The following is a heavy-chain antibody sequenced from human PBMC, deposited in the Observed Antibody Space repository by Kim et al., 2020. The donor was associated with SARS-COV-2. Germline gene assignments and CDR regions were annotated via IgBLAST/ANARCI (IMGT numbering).Heavy chain of an antibody. J-gene: IGHJ6*02. CDR2: IRSKANSYAT. V-gene: IGHV3-73*01. Sequence: GGSLRLSCAASGFTFSGSAMHWVRQASGKGLEWVGRIRSKANSYATAYAASVKGRFTISRDDSKNTAYLQMNSLKTEDTAVYYCTRPGILTGYYPLYYGMDVWGQGTTVTVSS. D-gene: IGHD3-9*01. CDR3: TRPGILTGYYPLYYGMDV. CDR1: GFTFSGSA.